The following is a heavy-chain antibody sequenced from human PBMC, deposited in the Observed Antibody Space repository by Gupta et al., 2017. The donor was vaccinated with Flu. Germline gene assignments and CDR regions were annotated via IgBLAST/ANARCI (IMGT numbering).Heavy chain of an antibody. CDR2: ISSSSSYI. J-gene: IGHJ4*02. Sequence: EVQLVESQVDLVKPGGSLRLSCAAAGFTFRTDSMNCVRQAPGKGLEWVSSISSSSSYIYYADSVKGRFTVSRDNAKNSLYLQMDSLRAEDTAVYYGARSFAYDSGAYYDYWGQGTLVTVSS. D-gene: IGHD3-22*01. CDR3: ARSFAYDSGAYYDY. CDR1: GFTFRTDS. V-gene: IGHV3-21*01.